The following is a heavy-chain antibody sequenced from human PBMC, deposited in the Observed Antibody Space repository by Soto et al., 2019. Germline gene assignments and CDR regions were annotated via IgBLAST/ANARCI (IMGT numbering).Heavy chain of an antibody. J-gene: IGHJ4*02. D-gene: IGHD2-8*01. CDR3: VSQRTSVLTQAYFDY. CDR2: VYYRGRG. V-gene: IGHV4-39*01. Sequence: SETLSLTCTVSGGSVSNSNYYWGWIRQSPGKGLEWIGSVYYRGRGYSKSSVKSRVTISVDTSKNQFSLNLNSVTASDTAVYYCVSQRTSVLTQAYFDYWGPGALVTVSS. CDR1: GGSVSNSNYY.